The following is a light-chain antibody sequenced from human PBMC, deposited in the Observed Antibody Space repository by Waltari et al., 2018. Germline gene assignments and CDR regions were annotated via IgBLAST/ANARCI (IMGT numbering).Light chain of an antibody. CDR2: AAS. Sequence: DIQMTQSPSSVSASVGDRVTITCRASQGISSWLVWYQHKPGKAPRVLISAASNLDSEVPSRFSGSGSGTHFTLTISSLQPEDFGTYYCQQAKSFPLTFGGGTRVEMK. CDR1: QGISSW. J-gene: IGKJ4*01. CDR3: QQAKSFPLT. V-gene: IGKV1D-12*01.